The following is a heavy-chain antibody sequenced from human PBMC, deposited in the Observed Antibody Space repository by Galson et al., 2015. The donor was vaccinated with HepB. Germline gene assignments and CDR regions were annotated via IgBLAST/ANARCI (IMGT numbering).Heavy chain of an antibody. J-gene: IGHJ5*02. CDR2: IYSGGSA. Sequence: SLRLSCAASGFTVSSNYMSWVRQAPGKGLEWVSVIYSGGSAYYADSVKGRFTISRDNAKNSLYLQMNSLRAEDTAVYYCARDALPTYYDFWSGYLGWFDPWGQGTLVTVSS. CDR1: GFTVSSNY. V-gene: IGHV3-66*01. CDR3: ARDALPTYYDFWSGYLGWFDP. D-gene: IGHD3-3*01.